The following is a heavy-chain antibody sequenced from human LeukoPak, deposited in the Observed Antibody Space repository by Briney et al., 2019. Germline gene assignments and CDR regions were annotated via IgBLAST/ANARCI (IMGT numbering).Heavy chain of an antibody. D-gene: IGHD6-19*01. Sequence: GASVKVSCKVSGYTLTELSMHWVRQAPGKGLEWMGGFDPEDGETIYAQKFQGRVTMTEDTSTDTAYMELSSLRSEDTAVYYCATRSAVADTSGGPPTYYFDYWGQGTLVTVSS. CDR3: ATRSAVADTSGGPPTYYFDY. J-gene: IGHJ4*02. CDR1: GYTLTELS. V-gene: IGHV1-24*01. CDR2: FDPEDGET.